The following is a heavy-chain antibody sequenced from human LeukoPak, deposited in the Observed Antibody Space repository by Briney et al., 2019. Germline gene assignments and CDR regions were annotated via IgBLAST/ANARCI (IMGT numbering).Heavy chain of an antibody. Sequence: SQTLSLTCAISGDSVSGNSVTWNWIRQSPSRGLEWLGRTYYRSTWYNDYAVSVRGRITVNPDTSKNQFSLHLNSVTPEDTAVYYCARRLTQYDCFDPWGQGILVTVSS. D-gene: IGHD2-2*01. CDR2: TYYRSTWYN. J-gene: IGHJ5*02. CDR1: GDSVSGNSVT. V-gene: IGHV6-1*01. CDR3: ARRLTQYDCFDP.